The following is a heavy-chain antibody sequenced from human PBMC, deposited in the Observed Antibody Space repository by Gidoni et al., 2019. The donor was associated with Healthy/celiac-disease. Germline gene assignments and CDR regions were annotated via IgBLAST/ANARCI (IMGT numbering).Heavy chain of an antibody. CDR1: GFTFSSYW. Sequence: EVQLVESGGGLVQPGGSLSLSCAASGFTFSSYWMSWVRQAPGKGLEWVANIKQDGSEKYYVDSVKGRFTISRDNAKNSLYLQMNSLRAEDTAVYYCARDSGSYYYYGMDVWGQGTTVTVSS. CDR2: IKQDGSEK. D-gene: IGHD6-19*01. CDR3: ARDSGSYYYYGMDV. V-gene: IGHV3-7*01. J-gene: IGHJ6*02.